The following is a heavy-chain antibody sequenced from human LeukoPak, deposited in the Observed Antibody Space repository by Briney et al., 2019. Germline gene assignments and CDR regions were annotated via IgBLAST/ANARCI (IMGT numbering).Heavy chain of an antibody. CDR1: GFTVSSNY. CDR3: ARFRFGGNLDDAFDI. CDR2: IYIGGST. J-gene: IGHJ3*02. V-gene: IGHV3-53*04. Sequence: GGSLRLSCAASGFTVSSNYMTWVRQAPGKGLEWVSLIYIGGSTDYTDSVKGRFTISRHNSENTLYLQMNSLRPEDTAVYYCARFRFGGNLDDAFDIWGQGTMVTVSS. D-gene: IGHD4-23*01.